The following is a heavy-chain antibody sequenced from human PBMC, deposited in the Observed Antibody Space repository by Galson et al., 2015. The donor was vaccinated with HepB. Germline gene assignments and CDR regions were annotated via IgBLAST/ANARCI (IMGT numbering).Heavy chain of an antibody. D-gene: IGHD5-24*01. CDR1: GFTFSSYG. J-gene: IGHJ4*02. V-gene: IGHV3-33*01. Sequence: SLRLSCAASGFTFSSYGMHWVRQAPGKGLEWVAVIWYDGSNKYYADSVKGRFTISRDNSKNTLYLQMNSLRAEDTAVYYCASPGGGDGCPEGFDYWGQGTLVTVSS. CDR3: ASPGGGDGCPEGFDY. CDR2: IWYDGSNK.